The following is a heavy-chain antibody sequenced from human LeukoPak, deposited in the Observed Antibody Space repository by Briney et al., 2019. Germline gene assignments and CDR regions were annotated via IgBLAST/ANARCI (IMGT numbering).Heavy chain of an antibody. D-gene: IGHD4-17*01. CDR3: ASGSGGYGDYPDTFDY. V-gene: IGHV3-30*04. J-gene: IGHJ4*02. Sequence: PGGSLRLSCAASGFTFSSYAMHWVRQAPGKGLEWVAVISYDGSNKYYADSVKGRFTISRDNSKNTLYLQMNSLRAEDTAVYYCASGSGGYGDYPDTFDYWGQGTLVTVSS. CDR1: GFTFSSYA. CDR2: ISYDGSNK.